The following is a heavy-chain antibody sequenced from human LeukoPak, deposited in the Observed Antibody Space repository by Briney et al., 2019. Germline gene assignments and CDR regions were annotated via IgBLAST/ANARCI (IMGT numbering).Heavy chain of an antibody. Sequence: XSVKVSCKASGYTFTSYGISWVRQAPGQGREWMGWISAYNGNTNYAQKLQGRVTMTTDTSTSTAYMELRSLRSDDTAVYYCARDSYYYDSSGLFDYWGQGTLVTVSS. CDR2: ISAYNGNT. V-gene: IGHV1-18*01. CDR1: GYTFTSYG. J-gene: IGHJ4*02. D-gene: IGHD3-22*01. CDR3: ARDSYYYDSSGLFDY.